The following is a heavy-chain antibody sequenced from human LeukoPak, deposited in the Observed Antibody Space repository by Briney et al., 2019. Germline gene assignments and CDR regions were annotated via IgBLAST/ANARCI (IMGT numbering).Heavy chain of an antibody. J-gene: IGHJ4*02. V-gene: IGHV3-48*02. CDR1: GFTFSSFI. CDR2: ITSSSTTI. CDR3: ARGLPNDY. Sequence: GGSLRLSCAASGFTFSSFIMNWVRQAPGKGLEWVSYITSSSTTIYYADSVKGRFTISRDNAKNSLYLQMTSLRDEDTAVYYCARGLPNDYWGQGTLVTVSS.